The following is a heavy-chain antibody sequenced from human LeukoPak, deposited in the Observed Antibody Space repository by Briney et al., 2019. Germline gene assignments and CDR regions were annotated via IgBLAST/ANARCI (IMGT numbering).Heavy chain of an antibody. V-gene: IGHV4-59*01. J-gene: IGHJ1*01. CDR3: ASDSSSLEYFHP. D-gene: IGHD2-2*01. CDR1: GGSIRGYY. CDR2: IYYSGST. Sequence: PSETLSLTCTFSGGSIRGYYWSWSRQPPGKGLEWIGYIYYSGSTNYNPSLKSRVAISVDTSKNQFSLKLSSVTAADTAVYYCASDSSSLEYFHPWGQGTLVTVSS.